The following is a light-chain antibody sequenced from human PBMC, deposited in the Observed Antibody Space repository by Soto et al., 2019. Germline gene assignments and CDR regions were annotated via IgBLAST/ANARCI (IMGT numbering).Light chain of an antibody. CDR2: GAS. Sequence: EIVLTQSPGTLSLSPGERATLSCRASQSVSSSYLAWYQQKPGQAPRLLIYGASSRATGIPDRFSVSGSGTDFTLTISRREPEDFAVDYCQQYGSSLFGGGTKVEIK. CDR1: QSVSSSY. V-gene: IGKV3-20*01. CDR3: QQYGSSL. J-gene: IGKJ4*01.